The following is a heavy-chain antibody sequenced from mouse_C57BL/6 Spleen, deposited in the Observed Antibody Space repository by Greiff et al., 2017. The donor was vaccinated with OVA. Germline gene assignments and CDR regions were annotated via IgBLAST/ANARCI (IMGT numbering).Heavy chain of an antibody. V-gene: IGHV1-5*01. J-gene: IGHJ2*01. CDR1: GYTFTSYW. CDR2: IYPGNSDP. Sequence: EVQLQQSGTVLARPGASVKMSCKTSGYTFTSYWMHWVKQRPGQGLEWMGAIYPGNSDPSYNQKFTGKAKLTAVTSASTAYMERSSLTNKDPAVYYVTRERNDGYYDYWGQGTTLTVSS. D-gene: IGHD2-3*01. CDR3: TRERNDGYYDY.